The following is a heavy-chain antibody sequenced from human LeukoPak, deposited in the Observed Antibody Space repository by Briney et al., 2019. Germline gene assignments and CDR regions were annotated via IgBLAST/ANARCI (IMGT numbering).Heavy chain of an antibody. CDR2: IKQDGSEK. Sequence: QPGGSLRLSCAASGFTFSSYWMSWVRQAPGKGREWVANIKQDGSEKYYVDSVKGRFTISRDNAKNSLYLQMNSLRAEDTAVYYCARDQGGYYDFWSGYPHDAFDIWGQGTMVTVSS. J-gene: IGHJ3*02. CDR3: ARDQGGYYDFWSGYPHDAFDI. V-gene: IGHV3-7*01. CDR1: GFTFSSYW. D-gene: IGHD3-3*01.